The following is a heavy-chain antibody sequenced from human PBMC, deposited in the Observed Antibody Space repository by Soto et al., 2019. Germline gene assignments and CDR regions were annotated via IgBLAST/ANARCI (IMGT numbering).Heavy chain of an antibody. V-gene: IGHV4-59*01. CDR1: GGSISSYY. Sequence: SETLSLTCTVSGGSISSYYWIWIRQPPGKGLEWIGYIYYSGSTNYNPSLKSRVTISVDTSKNQFSLKLSSVTAADTAVYYCARVEWEEMSLGMDVWGQGTTVTVSS. D-gene: IGHD1-26*01. J-gene: IGHJ6*02. CDR3: ARVEWEEMSLGMDV. CDR2: IYYSGST.